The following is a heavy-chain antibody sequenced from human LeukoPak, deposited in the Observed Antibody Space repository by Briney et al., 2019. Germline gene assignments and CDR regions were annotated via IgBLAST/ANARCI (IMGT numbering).Heavy chain of an antibody. J-gene: IGHJ4*02. V-gene: IGHV3-7*01. Sequence: GGSLRLSCAASGFTFSTYWMTWVRQSPGKGLEWVANIKQDGSEKYYVDSVKGRFTISRDNAKNSLYLQMNSPRAEDTAVYYCARDFSRVPDYWGQGTLVTVSS. D-gene: IGHD2-2*01. CDR3: ARDFSRVPDY. CDR2: IKQDGSEK. CDR1: GFTFSTYW.